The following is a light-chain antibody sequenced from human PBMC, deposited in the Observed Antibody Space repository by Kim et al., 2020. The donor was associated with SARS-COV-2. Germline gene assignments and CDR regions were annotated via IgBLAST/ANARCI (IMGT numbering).Light chain of an antibody. CDR2: YDS. J-gene: IGLJ1*01. Sequence: SYELTQPPSVSVAPGKTASITCEGNNIGSKNVYWYQQKPGQAPVLVIYYDSDRPSGIPERFAGPNSGNTATLTISRVQAGDEADYFCQVGDSSTDQYVFG. CDR3: QVGDSSTDQYV. V-gene: IGLV3-21*04. CDR1: NIGSKN.